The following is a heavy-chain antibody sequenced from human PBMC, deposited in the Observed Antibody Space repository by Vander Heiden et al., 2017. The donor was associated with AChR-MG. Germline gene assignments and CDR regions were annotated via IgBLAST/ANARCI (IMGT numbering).Heavy chain of an antibody. CDR2: INHSGST. CDR1: GGSFSGYY. V-gene: IGHV4-34*01. J-gene: IGHJ6*02. D-gene: IGHD2-2*01. Sequence: QVQLQQWGAGLLTPSETLSLTCAVYGGSFSGYYWSWIRQPPGKGLEWIGEINHSGSTNYNPSLKSRVTISVDTSKNQFSLKLSSVTAADTAVYYCASLGGYCSSTSCYDYYYGMDVWGQGTTVTVSS. CDR3: ASLGGYCSSTSCYDYYYGMDV.